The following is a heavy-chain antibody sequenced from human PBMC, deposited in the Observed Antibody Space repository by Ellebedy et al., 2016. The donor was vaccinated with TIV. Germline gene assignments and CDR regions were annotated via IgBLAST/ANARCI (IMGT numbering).Heavy chain of an antibody. D-gene: IGHD2-2*01. V-gene: IGHV4-39*07. J-gene: IGHJ4*02. CDR3: ARGPVYCSSTSCSPPYFDY. CDR2: IYHSGST. CDR1: GGSISGSNFY. Sequence: SETLSLXCTVSGGSISGSNFYWGWVRQPPGKGLEWIGEIYHSGSTNYNPSLKSRVTISVDTSKNQFSLKLSSVTAADTAVYYCARGPVYCSSTSCSPPYFDYWGQGTLVTVSS.